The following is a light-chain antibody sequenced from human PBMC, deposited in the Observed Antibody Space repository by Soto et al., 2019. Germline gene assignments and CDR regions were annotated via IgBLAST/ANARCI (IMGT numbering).Light chain of an antibody. CDR2: QDT. J-gene: IGLJ3*02. Sequence: SYELTQTPSASMSPGQTASITCSGHQLGERHVSWYQQKTGQSPVLVMYQDTRRPSGIPERYSGSNSGNTATLTISGTQSMDEADYYCQAWDRNAWVFGGGTKVTVL. CDR3: QAWDRNAWV. V-gene: IGLV3-1*01. CDR1: QLGERH.